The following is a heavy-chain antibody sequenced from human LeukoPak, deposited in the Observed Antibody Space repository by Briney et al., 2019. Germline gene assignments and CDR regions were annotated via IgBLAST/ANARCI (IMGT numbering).Heavy chain of an antibody. CDR1: GGSHSSCY. D-gene: IGHD3-22*01. Sequence: PSETLSLTCSVSGGSHSSCYASCTRQPPGKGLEWIGCIYYSGSTNYNPSLKSRVTMSVDTSKNQFSLKPSSVTAADTAVYYCAREKDSFDSGGFIDIWGQGTMVTVSS. CDR3: AREKDSFDSGGFIDI. V-gene: IGHV4-59*01. CDR2: IYYSGST. J-gene: IGHJ3*02.